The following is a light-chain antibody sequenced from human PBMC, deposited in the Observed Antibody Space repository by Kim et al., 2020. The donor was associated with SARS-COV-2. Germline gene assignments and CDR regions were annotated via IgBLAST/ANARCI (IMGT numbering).Light chain of an antibody. CDR2: EVT. V-gene: IGLV2-8*01. CDR3: TSYTDRFVA. Sequence: QSALTQPPSASGSLGQSVTISCTGTSSDIGRYNFVSWYQQHPGKAPKVLLYEVTKRPSGVPDRFSGSKSGNTASLTVSGLVAEDEADYYCTSYTDRFVAFGGGTKLTVL. CDR1: SSDIGRYNF. J-gene: IGLJ2*01.